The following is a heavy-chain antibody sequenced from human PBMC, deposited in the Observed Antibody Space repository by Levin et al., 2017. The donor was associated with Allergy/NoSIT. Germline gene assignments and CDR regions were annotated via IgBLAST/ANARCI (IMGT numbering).Heavy chain of an antibody. D-gene: IGHD3-16*01. CDR1: GGSISGYY. CDR2: IYYSGST. V-gene: IGHV4-59*01. Sequence: PGGSLRLSCSVSGGSISGYYWSWIRQAPGKGLECIGYIYYSGSTNYNPSLKSRVTISVDTSKNQFSLKLSSVTAADTAVYYCARGAGGSLYWGQGTLVTVSS. J-gene: IGHJ4*02. CDR3: ARGAGGSLY.